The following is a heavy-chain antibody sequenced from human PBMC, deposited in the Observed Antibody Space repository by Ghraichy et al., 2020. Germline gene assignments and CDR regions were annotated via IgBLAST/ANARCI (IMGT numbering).Heavy chain of an antibody. V-gene: IGHV1-69*13. J-gene: IGHJ5*02. Sequence: SVKVSCKASGGTFSSYAISWVRQAPGQGLEWMGGIIPIFGTANYAQKFQGRVTITADESTSTAYMELSSLRSEDTAVYYCARVSGDIVVVVAAADRHPSNWFDPWGQGTLVTVSS. CDR3: ARVSGDIVVVVAAADRHPSNWFDP. CDR1: GGTFSSYA. CDR2: IIPIFGTA. D-gene: IGHD2-15*01.